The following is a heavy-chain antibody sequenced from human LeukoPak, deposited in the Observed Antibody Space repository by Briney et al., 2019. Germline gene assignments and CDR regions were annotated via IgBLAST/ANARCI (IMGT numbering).Heavy chain of an antibody. CDR2: ISHSGST. Sequence: PSETLSLTCAVSGGSDSSGAYSWSWIRQPPGKGLEWIGYISHSGSTYYKPSLKSRVTIPVDRSRDQFSLKLTSVTAADTAVYYCARYSSTWPYWYFDLWSRGTLVTVSS. CDR1: GGSDSSGAYS. J-gene: IGHJ2*01. CDR3: ARYSSTWPYWYFDL. D-gene: IGHD6-13*01. V-gene: IGHV4-30-2*01.